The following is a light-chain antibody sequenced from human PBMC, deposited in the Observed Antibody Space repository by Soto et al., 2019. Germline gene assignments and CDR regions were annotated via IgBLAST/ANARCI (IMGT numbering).Light chain of an antibody. CDR3: QQHNSNT. Sequence: DIVMTQSPDSLAVSLGERATINCKSSQSVFHSSNNKNFLAWFQQKPGQPPKLLIYWASTRESGVPDRCSGSGSGTNFTLTIHSLEAEAVSVYYCQQHNSNTFGQGTKVEIK. CDR2: WAS. V-gene: IGKV4-1*01. J-gene: IGKJ1*01. CDR1: QSVFHSSNNKNF.